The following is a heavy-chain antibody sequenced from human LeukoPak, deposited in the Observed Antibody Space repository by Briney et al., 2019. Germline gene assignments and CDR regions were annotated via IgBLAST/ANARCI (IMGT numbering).Heavy chain of an antibody. CDR2: ISGYNGNT. Sequence: ASVKVSCKASGYTFTSYDINWVRQATGQGLEWMGWISGYNGNTKYAQNLQDRVTMTTDTSTNTVYMELRSLRSDDTAVYYCARDAGEWLLPQAMDFWGQGTLVTVSS. D-gene: IGHD3-3*01. V-gene: IGHV1-18*01. J-gene: IGHJ4*02. CDR3: ARDAGEWLLPQAMDF. CDR1: GYTFTSYD.